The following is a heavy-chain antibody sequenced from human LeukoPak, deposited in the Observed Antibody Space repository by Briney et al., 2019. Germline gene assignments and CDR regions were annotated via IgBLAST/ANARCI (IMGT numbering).Heavy chain of an antibody. CDR1: GGSISSGGYS. J-gene: IGHJ3*02. CDR2: IYYSGST. D-gene: IGHD3-10*01. Sequence: SQTLSLTCAVSGGSISSGGYSWSWIRQPPGKGLEWIGSIYYSGSTYYNPSLKSRVTISVDTSKNQFSLKLSSVTAADTAVYYCAREGGTMVRGVIIRNAFDIWGQGTMVTVSS. CDR3: AREGGTMVRGVIIRNAFDI. V-gene: IGHV4-39*07.